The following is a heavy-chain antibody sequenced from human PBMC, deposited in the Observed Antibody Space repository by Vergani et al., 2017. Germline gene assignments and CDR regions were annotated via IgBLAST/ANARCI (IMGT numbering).Heavy chain of an antibody. CDR3: ARDSLGIPNCSSTSCYWSRDYYMDV. Sequence: QVQLVESGGGVVQPGGSLRLSCAASGFTFSSYGMHWVRQAPGKGLEWVAFIRYAGSNKYYADSVKGRFTISRDNSKDTLYLQMNSLRAEDTAVYYCARDSLGIPNCSSTSCYWSRDYYMDVWGKGTTVTVSS. J-gene: IGHJ6*03. CDR1: GFTFSSYG. D-gene: IGHD2-2*01. CDR2: IRYAGSNK. V-gene: IGHV3-30*02.